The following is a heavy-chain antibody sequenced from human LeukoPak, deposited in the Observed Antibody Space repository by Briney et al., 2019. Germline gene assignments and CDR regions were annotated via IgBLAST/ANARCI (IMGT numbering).Heavy chain of an antibody. D-gene: IGHD3-16*01. CDR1: GYTFTSYY. V-gene: IGHV1-46*01. Sequence: GASVKVSCKAYGYTFTSYYMHWVRQAPGQGLEWMGIINPSGGSTSYAQKFQGRVTMTRDPSTSTVYMELSSLRSEATAVYYCARDSTSWGGIDYWGQGTLVTVSS. CDR3: ARDSTSWGGIDY. J-gene: IGHJ4*02. CDR2: INPSGGST.